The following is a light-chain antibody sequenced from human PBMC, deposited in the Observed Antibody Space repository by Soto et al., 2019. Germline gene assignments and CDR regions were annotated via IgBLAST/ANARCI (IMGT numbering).Light chain of an antibody. Sequence: VLTQSPGTLSLSPGERATLSCRASQSVSSMYLAWYQQKPGQAPRLLINGASSRATGIPDRFSVSGSGTEFTLTISSLQPDDFATDYCQQYNSYWTFGQGTKVDIK. V-gene: IGKV3-20*01. J-gene: IGKJ1*01. CDR1: QSVSSMY. CDR3: QQYNSYWT. CDR2: GAS.